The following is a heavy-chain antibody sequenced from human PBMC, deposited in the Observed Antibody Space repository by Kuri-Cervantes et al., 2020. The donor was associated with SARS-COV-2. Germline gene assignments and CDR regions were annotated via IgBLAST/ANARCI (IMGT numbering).Heavy chain of an antibody. D-gene: IGHD2-2*01. J-gene: IGHJ6*03. V-gene: IGHV3-49*04. CDR1: GFTFGDYA. CDR3: TTLGYCSSTSRPTFRYYYYYMDV. Sequence: GGSLRLSCTASGFTFGDYAMNWVRQAPGKGLEWVGFIRSKAYGGTTEYAASVKGRFTISRDDSKSIAYLQMSSLKTEDTAVYYCTTLGYCSSTSRPTFRYYYYYMDVWGKGTTVTVSS. CDR2: IRSKAYGGTT.